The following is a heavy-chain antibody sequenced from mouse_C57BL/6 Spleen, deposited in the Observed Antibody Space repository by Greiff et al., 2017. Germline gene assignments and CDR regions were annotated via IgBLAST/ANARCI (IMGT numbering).Heavy chain of an antibody. CDR2: IDPSDSYT. CDR3: ARGRNELDFDV. D-gene: IGHD2-1*01. Sequence: QVQLQQPGAELVMPGASVKLSCKASGYTFTSYWMHWVKQRPGQGLEWIGKIDPSDSYTNYNQKFKGKSTLTVDKSSSTAYMQLSSLTSEDSAVYYCARGRNELDFDVWGTGTTVTVAS. CDR1: GYTFTSYW. J-gene: IGHJ1*03. V-gene: IGHV1-69*01.